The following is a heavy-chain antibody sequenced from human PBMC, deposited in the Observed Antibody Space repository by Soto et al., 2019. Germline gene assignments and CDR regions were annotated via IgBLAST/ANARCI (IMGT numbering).Heavy chain of an antibody. CDR2: IYYSGST. D-gene: IGHD2-2*03. Sequence: SETLSLTCTVSGGSISSSSYYWGWIRQPPGKGLEWIGSIYYSGSTYYNPPLKSRVTISVDTSENQFSLKLSSVTAADTAVYYCARQSGYFERIAADFDSWGQGTMVTVS. V-gene: IGHV4-39*01. J-gene: IGHJ4*02. CDR1: GGSISSSSYY. CDR3: ARQSGYFERIAADFDS.